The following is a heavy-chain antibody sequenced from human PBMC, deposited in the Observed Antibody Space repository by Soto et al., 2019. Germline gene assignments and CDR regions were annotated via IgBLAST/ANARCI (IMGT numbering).Heavy chain of an antibody. V-gene: IGHV4-59*08. CDR3: ERAKAPLYSSSWYWFDP. CDR2: IYYSGST. D-gene: IGHD6-13*01. Sequence: QVQLQESGPGLVKPSETLSLTCTVSGGSISSYYWSWIRQPPGKGLEWIGYIYYSGSTNYNPSLKSRVTISVDTSKNQFSLKLSYVTAADTAVYYCERAKAPLYSSSWYWFDPGGQGTLVTVSS. CDR1: GGSISSYY. J-gene: IGHJ5*02.